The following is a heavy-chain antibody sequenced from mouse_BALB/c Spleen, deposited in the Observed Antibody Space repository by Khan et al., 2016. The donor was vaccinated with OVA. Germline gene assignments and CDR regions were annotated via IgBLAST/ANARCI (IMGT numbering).Heavy chain of an antibody. V-gene: IGHV2-6-1*01. D-gene: IGHD2-10*01. CDR2: IWSDGST. CDR3: ARQPYYHYYIMDY. CDR1: GFSLSNYG. J-gene: IGHJ4*01. Sequence: QVQLKESGPGLVVPSQSLSITCTISGFSLSNYGVHWVRQPPGKGLEWLVVIWSDGSTAYNSALNSRLSISKDNSKSQVFLKMNSLQTDDTAMYYCARQPYYHYYIMDYLGQGTSVTVSS.